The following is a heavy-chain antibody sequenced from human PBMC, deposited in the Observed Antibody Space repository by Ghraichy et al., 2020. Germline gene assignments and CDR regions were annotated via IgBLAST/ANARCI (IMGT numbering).Heavy chain of an antibody. J-gene: IGHJ3*02. D-gene: IGHD2-2*02. CDR3: ATGDLYEHNRAFDI. CDR1: GGSFSGYY. CDR2: INHTGST. V-gene: IGHV4-34*01. Sequence: SETLSLTCAVYGGSFSGYYWSWIRQPPGKCEKWNGEINHTGSTNYHPSLKSRVTISVDTSKNQFSLKLSSVTAADTAVYYCATGDLYEHNRAFDIWGQGTMVTVSS.